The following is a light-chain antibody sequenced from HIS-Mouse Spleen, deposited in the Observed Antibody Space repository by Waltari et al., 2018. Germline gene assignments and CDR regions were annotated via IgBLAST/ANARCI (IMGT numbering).Light chain of an antibody. CDR1: SRDVGGYNL. V-gene: IGLV2-23*01. CDR2: EGS. J-gene: IGLJ1*01. CDR3: CSYAGSSTYV. Sequence: QSALTQPASVSGSPGQSITIPCTGTSRDVGGYNLVSWYQQHPGKAPKIMIYEGSKRPSGVSNRFSGSKSGNTASLTISGLQAEDEADYYCCSYAGSSTYVFGTGTKVTVL.